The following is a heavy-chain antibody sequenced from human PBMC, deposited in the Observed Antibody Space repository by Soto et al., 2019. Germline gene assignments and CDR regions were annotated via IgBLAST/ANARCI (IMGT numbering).Heavy chain of an antibody. CDR2: ISYDGSNK. V-gene: IGHV3-30*18. D-gene: IGHD3-10*01. Sequence: QVQLVESGGGVVQPGRSLRLSCAASGFTFSSYGMHWVRQAPGKGLEWVAVISYDGSNKYYADSVKGRFTISRDNSKNTLYLQMNSLRAEDTAVYYCAKGSITMVRGVATYIDYWGQGTLVTVSS. CDR1: GFTFSSYG. J-gene: IGHJ4*02. CDR3: AKGSITMVRGVATYIDY.